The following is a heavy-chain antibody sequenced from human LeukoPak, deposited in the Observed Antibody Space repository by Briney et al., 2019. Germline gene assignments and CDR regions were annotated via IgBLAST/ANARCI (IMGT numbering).Heavy chain of an antibody. D-gene: IGHD4-23*01. CDR2: IHVSGGT. V-gene: IGHV4-4*09. Sequence: SSETLSLTCTLSGASISSYYWNWIRQSPGKGLEWIGYIHVSGGTSYDPSLKSRVTISIDTSKNQFSLKLSSVTAADTAVYYCAKGTSTVVTPNYYYYYSMGVWGKGTTVTVSS. CDR1: GASISSYY. J-gene: IGHJ6*03. CDR3: AKGTSTVVTPNYYYYYSMGV.